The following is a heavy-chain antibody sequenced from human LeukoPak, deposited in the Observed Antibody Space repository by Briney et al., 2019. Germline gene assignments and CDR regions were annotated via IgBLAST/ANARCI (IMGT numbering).Heavy chain of an antibody. V-gene: IGHV3-74*01. Sequence: PGGSLRLSCAASGFTFSSHWMHWVRQAPGRGLVWVSRINIDGCSISYADSVKGRFTISRDNAKNTLYLQMNSLRAEDTAVYYCARSWDVDYWGQGTLVTVSS. CDR3: ARSWDVDY. J-gene: IGHJ4*02. D-gene: IGHD1-26*01. CDR2: INIDGCSI. CDR1: GFTFSSHW.